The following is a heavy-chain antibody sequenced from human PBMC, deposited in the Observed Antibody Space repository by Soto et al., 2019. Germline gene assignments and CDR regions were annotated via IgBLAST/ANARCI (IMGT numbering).Heavy chain of an antibody. V-gene: IGHV1-69*01. Sequence: GGSVKVSCKASGGTFSSYAISWVRQAPGQGLEWMGGIVPIFGTANYAQKFQGRVTITADESTSTAYMELSSLRSEDTAVEYCARGTTMVRGGIIPAGGDGRAVRG. CDR3: ARGTTMVRGGIIPAGGDGRAV. D-gene: IGHD3-10*01. CDR2: IVPIFGTA. J-gene: IGHJ6*02. CDR1: GGTFSSYA.